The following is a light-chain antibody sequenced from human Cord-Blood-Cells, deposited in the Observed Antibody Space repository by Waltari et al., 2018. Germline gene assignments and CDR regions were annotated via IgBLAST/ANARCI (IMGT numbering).Light chain of an antibody. CDR1: QSISSY. Sequence: DIQMTQSPSSLSASVGDRVTITCRASQSISSYLNWYQQKPGKAPKRLIYAASSLQSGVPSRFSGSGSGTDFTLTISSLQPEDFATYYCQHSYSTPWTFGQGTKVEIK. J-gene: IGKJ1*01. CDR3: QHSYSTPWT. V-gene: IGKV1-39*01. CDR2: AAS.